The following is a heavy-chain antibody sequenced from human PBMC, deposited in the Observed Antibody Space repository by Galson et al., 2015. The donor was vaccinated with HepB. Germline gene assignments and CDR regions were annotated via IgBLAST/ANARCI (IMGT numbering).Heavy chain of an antibody. D-gene: IGHD4-17*01. V-gene: IGHV3-30*04. CDR2: ISYDGSNK. J-gene: IGHJ6*02. CDR3: ARDRRSNGDTPGGGMDV. Sequence: SLRLSCAASGFTFSSYAMHWVRQAPGKGLEWVAVISYDGSNKYYADSVKGRFTISRDNSKNTLYLQMNSLRAEDTAVYYCARDRRSNGDTPGGGMDVWGQGTTVTVSS. CDR1: GFTFSSYA.